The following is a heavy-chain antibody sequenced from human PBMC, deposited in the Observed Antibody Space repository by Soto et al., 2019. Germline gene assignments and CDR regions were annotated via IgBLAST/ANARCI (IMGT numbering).Heavy chain of an antibody. D-gene: IGHD4-17*01. CDR1: GFSLTTYDMG. CDR2: IYWDDDK. CDR3: AHAGDYDLLTFDH. Sequence: QITLKESGPTLVRPAQTLTLTCAFSGFSLTTYDMGVAWIRQPPGKALEWLALIYWDDDKRYSPSLKDRLAISKDTSRNQVVLTITNIDPGDTATYFCAHAGDYDLLTFDHWGPVTLGTVSS. V-gene: IGHV2-5*02. J-gene: IGHJ4*02.